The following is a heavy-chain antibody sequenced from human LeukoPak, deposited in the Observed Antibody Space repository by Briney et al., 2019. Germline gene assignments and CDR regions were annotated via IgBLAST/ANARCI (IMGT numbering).Heavy chain of an antibody. J-gene: IGHJ4*02. V-gene: IGHV3-15*01. CDR3: TTYCGGDCYYGYFDY. CDR2: IKSKTDGGTT. D-gene: IGHD2-21*02. CDR1: GFTFSNAW. Sequence: KTGGSLRLSCAASGFTFSNAWMSWVRQAPGNGLEWVGRIKSKTDGGTTDYAAPVKGRFTISRDDSKNALYLQMNSLKTEDTAVYYCTTYCGGDCYYGYFDYWGQGALVTVSS.